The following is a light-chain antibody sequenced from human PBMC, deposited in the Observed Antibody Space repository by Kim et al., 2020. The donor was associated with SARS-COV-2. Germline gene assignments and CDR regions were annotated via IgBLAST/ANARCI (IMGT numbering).Light chain of an antibody. CDR2: GAS. CDR1: QSVSSN. J-gene: IGKJ4*01. V-gene: IGKV3-15*01. Sequence: EIVMTQSPATLSVSPGERATLSCRASQSVSSNLAWYQQKPGQAPRLLIYGASTRATGIPGRFSGSGSGTEFTLTISSLQSEDFAVYYCEQYSHWPRTFGGGTKVDI. CDR3: EQYSHWPRT.